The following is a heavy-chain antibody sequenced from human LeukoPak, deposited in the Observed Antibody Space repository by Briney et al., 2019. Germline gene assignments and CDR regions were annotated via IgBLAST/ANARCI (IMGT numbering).Heavy chain of an antibody. V-gene: IGHV3-23*01. CDR3: AKSPLGFGELFRSAEYFQH. D-gene: IGHD3-10*01. CDR1: GFAFRSYA. J-gene: IGHJ1*01. CDR2: ISGSGGST. Sequence: TGGSLRLSCAASGFAFRSYALSWVRQAPGKGPEWDSGISGSGGSTYYADSVKGRFTISRDNSKNTLYLQMNSLRAEDTAVYYCAKSPLGFGELFRSAEYFQHWGQGTLVTVSS.